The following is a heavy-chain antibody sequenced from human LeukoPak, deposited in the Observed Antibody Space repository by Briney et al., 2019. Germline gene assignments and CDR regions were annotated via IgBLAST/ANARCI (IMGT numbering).Heavy chain of an antibody. CDR3: AREYSGSYSVAFDI. V-gene: IGHV3-30*04. CDR2: ISYDGSNK. J-gene: IGHJ3*02. CDR1: GFTFSSYA. D-gene: IGHD1-26*01. Sequence: GGSLKLSCAASGFTFSSYAMHWVRQAPGKGLEWVAVISYDGSNKYYADSVKGRFTISRDNSKNTLYLQMNSLRAEDTAVYYCAREYSGSYSVAFDIWGQGSMVTVSS.